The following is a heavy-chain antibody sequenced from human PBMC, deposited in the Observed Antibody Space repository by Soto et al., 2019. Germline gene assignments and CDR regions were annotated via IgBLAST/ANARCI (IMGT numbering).Heavy chain of an antibody. CDR1: GGSFSGYY. V-gene: IGHV4-34*01. Sequence: QVQLQQWGAGPLRPLETLSLTCGVSGGSFSGYYWAWICQSPGKGLEWIGEINDRGSINYNPSLKSRVSISVGTSKNHYSLNLRSVTAADTAVYYCARESHDILTGPPWVWYFDLWGRGTLVTVSS. J-gene: IGHJ2*01. D-gene: IGHD3-9*01. CDR2: INDRGSI. CDR3: ARESHDILTGPPWVWYFDL.